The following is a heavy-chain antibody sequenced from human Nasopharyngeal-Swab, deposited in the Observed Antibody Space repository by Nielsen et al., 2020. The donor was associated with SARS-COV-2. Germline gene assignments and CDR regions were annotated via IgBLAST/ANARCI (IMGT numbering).Heavy chain of an antibody. CDR3: ASESYSWSWYGPDY. CDR1: GFTFTDYW. V-gene: IGHV3-74*03. J-gene: IGHJ4*02. Sequence: GGSLRLSCTVSGFTFTDYWMHWLRQSPGKGPVWLSRIDNDGSSTTYADSVRGRFTISRDNARNTLFLQLHSLRAVDTAVSYCASESYSWSWYGPDYWGQGTQVTVSS. D-gene: IGHD1-26*01. CDR2: IDNDGSST.